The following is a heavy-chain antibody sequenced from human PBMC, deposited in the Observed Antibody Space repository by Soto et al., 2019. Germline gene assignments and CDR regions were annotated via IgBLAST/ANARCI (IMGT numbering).Heavy chain of an antibody. CDR3: ARPQKHYYDSSGYYSFDY. V-gene: IGHV1-69*01. J-gene: IGHJ4*02. D-gene: IGHD3-22*01. Sequence: QVQLVQSGAEVKKPGSSVKVSCKASGGTFSSYAISWVRQAPGQGLEWMRGIIPIFGTANYAQKFQGRVTITADESTSTAYMELSSLRSEDTAVYYCARPQKHYYDSSGYYSFDYWGQGTLVTVSS. CDR2: IIPIFGTA. CDR1: GGTFSSYA.